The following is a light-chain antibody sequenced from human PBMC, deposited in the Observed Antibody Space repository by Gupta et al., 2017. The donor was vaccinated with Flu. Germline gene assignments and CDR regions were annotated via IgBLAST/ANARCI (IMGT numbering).Light chain of an antibody. V-gene: IGLV1-40*01. CDR1: ISNIGAGYD. CDR2: GNS. Sequence: QSVLTQPPSLSGAPGQRVTMSCPGSISNIGAGYDVHWYQQLPGTAPKLLIYGNSNRPSGVPDRFSGSKSGTSASLAITGLQAEDEADYYCQSYDSSLSGSVFGGGTKLTGL. J-gene: IGLJ3*02. CDR3: QSYDSSLSGSV.